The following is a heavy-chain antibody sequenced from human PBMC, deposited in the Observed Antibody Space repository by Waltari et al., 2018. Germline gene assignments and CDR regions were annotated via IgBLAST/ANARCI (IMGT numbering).Heavy chain of an antibody. D-gene: IGHD6-19*01. V-gene: IGHV4-34*01. CDR3: ARRPFSSGWNDHYYMDV. CDR1: GGSFSGYY. Sequence: QVQLQQWGAGLLKPSETLSLTCAVYGGSFSGYYWSWIRQPPGKGLEWIGEINHSVSTNYNPSLKSRVTISVDTSKNQFSLKLSSVTAADTAVYYCARRPFSSGWNDHYYMDVWGKGTTVTVSS. CDR2: INHSVST. J-gene: IGHJ6*03.